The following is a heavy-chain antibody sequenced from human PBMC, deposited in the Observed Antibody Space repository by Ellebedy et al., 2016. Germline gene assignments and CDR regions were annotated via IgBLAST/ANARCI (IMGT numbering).Heavy chain of an antibody. D-gene: IGHD3-10*01. CDR2: ISWNGGSF. J-gene: IGHJ3*01. V-gene: IGHV3-9*01. Sequence: GGSLRLXXAASGFTFADYAMHWVRQAPGKGLEWVSGISWNGGSFGYADSVKGRFTISRDNAKNSLYLQMNSLRAEDTAFYYCAKDIGLLWFRELSCVLDFWGQGAMVTVSS. CDR3: AKDIGLLWFRELSCVLDF. CDR1: GFTFADYA.